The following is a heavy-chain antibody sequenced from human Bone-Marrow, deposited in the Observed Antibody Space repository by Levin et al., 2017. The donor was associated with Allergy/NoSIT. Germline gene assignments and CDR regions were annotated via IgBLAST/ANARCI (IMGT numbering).Heavy chain of an antibody. D-gene: IGHD5-18*01. CDR2: TRSKANSYTT. CDR1: GFTFSDHY. CDR3: ARGRGYSFGSDY. Sequence: LSLTCAASGFTFSDHYMDWVRQAPGKGLEWVGRTRSKANSYTTEYAASAKGRFTIPRDDSKNSLYLQMNSLKIEDTAVYYCARGRGYSFGSDYWGQGTLVTVSS. V-gene: IGHV3-72*01. J-gene: IGHJ4*02.